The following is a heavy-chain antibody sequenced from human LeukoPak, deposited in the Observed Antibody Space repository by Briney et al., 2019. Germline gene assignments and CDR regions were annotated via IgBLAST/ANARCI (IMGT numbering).Heavy chain of an antibody. J-gene: IGHJ4*02. V-gene: IGHV3-33*01. CDR1: GFTFSSYG. Sequence: GRSLRLSCAASGFTFSSYGMHWVRQAPGKGLEWVAVIWYDGSNKYYADSVKGRFTISRDNSKNTLYLQMNSLRAEDTAVYYCARVNGQLPAAILDYWGQGTLVTVSS. CDR2: IWYDGSNK. CDR3: ARVNGQLPAAILDY. D-gene: IGHD2-2*02.